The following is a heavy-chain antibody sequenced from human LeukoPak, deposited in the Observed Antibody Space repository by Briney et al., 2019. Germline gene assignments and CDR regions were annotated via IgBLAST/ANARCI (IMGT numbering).Heavy chain of an antibody. J-gene: IGHJ6*02. CDR2: INRDGSTT. V-gene: IGHV3-74*03. Sequence: GGSLRLSCAASESTFSKFWMHWVRQAPGKGLVWVSGINRDGSTTTYADSVKGRFTVSRDIAKNTLYLQMNSLRAEDTAVYYCARGNYYGMDVWGQGTTVTVSS. D-gene: IGHD2/OR15-2a*01. CDR1: ESTFSKFW. CDR3: ARGNYYGMDV.